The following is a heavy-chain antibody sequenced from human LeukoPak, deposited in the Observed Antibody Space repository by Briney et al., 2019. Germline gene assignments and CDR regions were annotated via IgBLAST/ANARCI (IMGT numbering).Heavy chain of an antibody. Sequence: ASVKVSCKASGYTFPSYFMHWVRQAPGQGLEWMGIINPTGGSTTYAQKFQGRVTMTRDTSTSTVYMELSSLRSEDTAVYYCAREAVFTTVTIEVHAFDIWGQGTMVTVSS. V-gene: IGHV1-46*01. D-gene: IGHD4-17*01. CDR2: INPTGGST. J-gene: IGHJ3*02. CDR1: GYTFPSYF. CDR3: AREAVFTTVTIEVHAFDI.